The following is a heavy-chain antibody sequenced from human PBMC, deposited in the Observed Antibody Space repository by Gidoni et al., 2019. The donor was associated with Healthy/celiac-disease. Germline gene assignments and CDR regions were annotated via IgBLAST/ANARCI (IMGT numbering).Heavy chain of an antibody. CDR1: GGTFSSYA. Sequence: QVQLVQSGAEVKKPGSSVKVSCKASGGTFSSYALSWVRQAPGQGLEWMGGIIPIFGTANYAQKFQGRVTITADESTSTAYMELSSLRSEDTAVYYCARAAYYDILTGYLPNWFDPWGQGTLVTVSS. J-gene: IGHJ5*02. CDR3: ARAAYYDILTGYLPNWFDP. CDR2: IIPIFGTA. V-gene: IGHV1-69*01. D-gene: IGHD3-9*01.